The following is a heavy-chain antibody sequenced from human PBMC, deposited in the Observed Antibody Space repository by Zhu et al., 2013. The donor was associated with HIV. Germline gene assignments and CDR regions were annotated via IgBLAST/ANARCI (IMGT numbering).Heavy chain of an antibody. CDR1: GGTFSSYA. CDR3: ASGGDNPSPLDGRRSSGRFDI. V-gene: IGHV1-69*06. CDR2: IIPIFGTA. Sequence: QVQLVQSGAEVKKPGSSVKVSCKASGGTFSSYAISWVRQAPGQGLEWMGGIIPIFGTANYAQKFQGRVTITADKSTSTAYMELSSLRSEDTAVYYCASGGDNPSPLDGRRSSGRFDIWGQGTMVTVSS. D-gene: IGHD6-19*01. J-gene: IGHJ3*02.